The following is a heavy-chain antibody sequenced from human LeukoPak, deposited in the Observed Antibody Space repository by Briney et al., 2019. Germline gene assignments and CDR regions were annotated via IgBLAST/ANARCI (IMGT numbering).Heavy chain of an antibody. V-gene: IGHV3-74*01. D-gene: IGHD2-2*01. Sequence: GGSLRLSCAASGFTFSIYWMHWVRQAPGKGLVWVSHINSDGSSTSYADSVKGRFTISRDNAQNTLYLQMNSLRAEDTAVYYCARGGGCSSTSCYYYYGLDVWGQGTTVTVSS. CDR1: GFTFSIYW. CDR3: ARGGGCSSTSCYYYYGLDV. CDR2: INSDGSST. J-gene: IGHJ6*02.